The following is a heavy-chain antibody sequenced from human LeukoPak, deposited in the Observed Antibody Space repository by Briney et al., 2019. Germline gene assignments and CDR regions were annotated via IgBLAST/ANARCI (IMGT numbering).Heavy chain of an antibody. Sequence: GASVKVSCKAAGYTFVSYAINWGRQAPGRGPEWMGWISPYNGNTNYAEKFQGRVSMTTDTSTSTAYMELRSLRSDDTAVYYCAKDRERWLRLFDYWGQGTLVTVSS. J-gene: IGHJ4*02. CDR3: AKDRERWLRLFDY. D-gene: IGHD5-24*01. CDR2: ISPYNGNT. V-gene: IGHV1-18*01. CDR1: GYTFVSYA.